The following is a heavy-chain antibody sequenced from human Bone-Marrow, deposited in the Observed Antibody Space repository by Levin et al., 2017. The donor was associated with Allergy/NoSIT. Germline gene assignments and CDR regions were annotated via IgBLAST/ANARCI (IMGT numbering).Heavy chain of an antibody. CDR3: ARVDIVVVTADY. D-gene: IGHD2-21*02. CDR2: ISDSGLTT. CDR1: GFIFSDYY. V-gene: IGHV3-11*01. Sequence: GESLKISCAASGFIFSDYYMSWIRQAPGKGLEWISYISDSGLTTYYADSVKGRFTISRDNDKNSLHLELNSLTDDDTAIYYCARVDIVVVTADYWGQGTPVTVSS. J-gene: IGHJ4*02.